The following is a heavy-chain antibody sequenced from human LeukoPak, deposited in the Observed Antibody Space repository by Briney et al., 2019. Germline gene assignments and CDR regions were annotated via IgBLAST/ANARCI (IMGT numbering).Heavy chain of an antibody. CDR1: GGTFSSYA. D-gene: IGHD2-15*01. Sequence: SVKVSCKASGGTFSSYAISWVRQAPGQGLEGRGGIILILGIANYAQKFQGRVTITADKSTSTAYMELSSLRSEDTAVYYCARDPFGYCSGGSCFYFDYWGQGTLVTVSS. V-gene: IGHV1-69*10. CDR2: IILILGIA. J-gene: IGHJ4*02. CDR3: ARDPFGYCSGGSCFYFDY.